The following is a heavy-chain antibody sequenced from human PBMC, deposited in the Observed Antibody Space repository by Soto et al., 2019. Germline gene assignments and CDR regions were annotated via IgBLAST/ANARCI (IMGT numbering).Heavy chain of an antibody. CDR1: GGTFSSYA. Sequence: SVKVSCKASGGTFSSYAISWVRQAPGQGLEWMGGIIPIFGTANYAQKFQGRVTITADESTSTAYMELSSLRSEDTAVYYCASSGYCSGGSCPTSYTWSDPWGQGTLVTVSS. J-gene: IGHJ5*02. CDR2: IIPIFGTA. D-gene: IGHD2-15*01. CDR3: ASSGYCSGGSCPTSYTWSDP. V-gene: IGHV1-69*13.